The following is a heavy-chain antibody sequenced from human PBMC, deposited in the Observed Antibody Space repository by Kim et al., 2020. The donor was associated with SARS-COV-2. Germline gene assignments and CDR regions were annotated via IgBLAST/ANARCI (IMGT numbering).Heavy chain of an antibody. CDR2: IYYSGRT. CDR3: ARVLQPGAFDI. CDR1: GGSISSSSYY. Sequence: SETLSLTCTVSGGSISSSSYYWGWIRQPPGKGLEWIGSIYYSGRTYYNPSLKSRVTISVDTSKNQFSLKLSSVTAADTAVYYCARVLQPGAFDIWGQGTMVTVSS. D-gene: IGHD6-13*01. J-gene: IGHJ3*02. V-gene: IGHV4-39*07.